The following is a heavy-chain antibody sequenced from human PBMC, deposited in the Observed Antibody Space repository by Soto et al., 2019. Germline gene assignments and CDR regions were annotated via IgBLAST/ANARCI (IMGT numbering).Heavy chain of an antibody. V-gene: IGHV3-23*01. CDR2: ISGSGGST. CDR3: AKVLPPTGYCSGGSCYDPFDY. Sequence: PGGSLRLSCAASGFTFSSYAMSWVRQAPGKGLEWVSAISGSGGSTYYADSVKGRFTISRDNSKNTLYLQMNSLRAEDTAVYYCAKVLPPTGYCSGGSCYDPFDYWGQGTLVTVSS. CDR1: GFTFSSYA. J-gene: IGHJ4*02. D-gene: IGHD2-15*01.